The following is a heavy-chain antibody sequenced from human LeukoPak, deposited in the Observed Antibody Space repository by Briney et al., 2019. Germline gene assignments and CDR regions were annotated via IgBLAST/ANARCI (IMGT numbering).Heavy chain of an antibody. CDR3: AKDMDCSSTGCYVFAT. D-gene: IGHD2-2*01. CDR1: GFTFSNYW. V-gene: IGHV3-7*01. J-gene: IGHJ5*02. CDR2: IKEDGSEK. Sequence: GGSLRLSCAASGFTFSNYWMNWVRQAPGKGLEWVANIKEDGSEKYYVDSVKGRFTISRDNAKNSLYLQMDSLRAEDTAVYYCAKDMDCSSTGCYVFATWGQGTLVTVSS.